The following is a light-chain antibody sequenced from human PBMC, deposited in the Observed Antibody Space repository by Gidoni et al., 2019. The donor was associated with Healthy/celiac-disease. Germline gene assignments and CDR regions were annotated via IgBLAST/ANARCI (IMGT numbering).Light chain of an antibody. CDR3: QQYDNLPRT. CDR1: QDISNY. CDR2: DAS. V-gene: IGKV1-33*01. J-gene: IGKJ4*01. Sequence: DIQMTQSPSSLSASVGDRVTITCQASQDISNYLNWYQQKPGKAPKLLIYDASKLETGVPSRFSGSGSGTDFTFTISSLQPEDIATYYCQQYDNLPRTFXGXTKVXIK.